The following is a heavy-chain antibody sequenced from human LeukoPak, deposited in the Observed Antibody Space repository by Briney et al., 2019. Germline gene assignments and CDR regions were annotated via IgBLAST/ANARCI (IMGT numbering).Heavy chain of an antibody. CDR2: IWYDGSNK. V-gene: IGHV3-33*01. CDR3: ARDGSVDCSSTSCPSGFDY. Sequence: GRSLRLSCAASGFTFSSYGMHWVRQAPGKGLEWVAVIWYDGSNKYYADSVKGRFTISRGNSKNTLYLQMNSLRAEDTAVYYCARDGSVDCSSTSCPSGFDYWGQGTLVTVSS. D-gene: IGHD2-2*01. J-gene: IGHJ4*02. CDR1: GFTFSSYG.